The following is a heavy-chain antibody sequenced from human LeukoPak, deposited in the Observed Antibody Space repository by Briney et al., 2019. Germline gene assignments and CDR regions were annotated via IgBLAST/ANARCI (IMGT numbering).Heavy chain of an antibody. D-gene: IGHD6-13*01. CDR1: GGSISSGSYY. V-gene: IGHV4-39*07. CDR3: ARAYSPPQWSPFDY. J-gene: IGHJ4*02. Sequence: SETLSLTCTVSGGSISSGSYYWGWIRRPPGKGLEWIGSIYYSGSTYYKPSLKSRVTISLDTSKNQFSLKLSSVTAADTAVYYCARAYSPPQWSPFDYWGQGTLVTVSS. CDR2: IYYSGST.